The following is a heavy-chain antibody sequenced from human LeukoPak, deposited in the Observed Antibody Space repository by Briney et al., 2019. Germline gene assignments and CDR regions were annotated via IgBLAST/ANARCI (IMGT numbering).Heavy chain of an antibody. CDR1: GFTFSTHW. D-gene: IGHD3-22*01. CDR2: IKEDGSTT. Sequence: QPGGSLRLSCVASGFTFSTHWVSWVRQAPGKGLEWVANIKEDGSTTGYVDSVKGRFTISRDNAKNSVFLQMNSLRAEDTAVYYCAPQTMILVLGGQGTLVTVSS. V-gene: IGHV3-7*01. J-gene: IGHJ4*02. CDR3: APQTMILVL.